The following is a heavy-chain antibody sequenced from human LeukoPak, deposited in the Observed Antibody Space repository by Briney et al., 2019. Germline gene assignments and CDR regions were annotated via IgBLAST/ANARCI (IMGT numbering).Heavy chain of an antibody. D-gene: IGHD4-17*01. V-gene: IGHV3-21*01. CDR2: ISSSSSYI. J-gene: IGHJ6*02. CDR3: AGDDYGVYYYYYGMDV. Sequence: GGSLRLSCAASGFTFSSYSMNWVRQAPGKGLEWVSSISSSSSYIYYADSVKGRFTISRDNAKNSLYLQMNSLRAEDTAVYYCAGDDYGVYYYYYGMDVWGQGTTVTVSS. CDR1: GFTFSSYS.